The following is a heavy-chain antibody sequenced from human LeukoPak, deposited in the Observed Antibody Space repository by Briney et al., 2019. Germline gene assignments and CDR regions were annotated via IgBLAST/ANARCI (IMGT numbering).Heavy chain of an antibody. CDR1: GVSISSYY. V-gene: IGHV4-59*08. CDR3: ARTMVGTAYYYGMDV. CDR2: IYYSGST. Sequence: SETLSLTCTVSGVSISSYYWSWLRQPPGKGLEGVGYIYYSGSTNYNPSLKRRVTISVDTSKLQFSLKLSSVTAADTAVYYCARTMVGTAYYYGMDVWGQGTTVTVSS. J-gene: IGHJ6*02. D-gene: IGHD4/OR15-4a*01.